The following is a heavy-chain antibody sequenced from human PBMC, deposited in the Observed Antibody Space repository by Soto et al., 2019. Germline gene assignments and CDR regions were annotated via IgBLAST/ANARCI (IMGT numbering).Heavy chain of an antibody. CDR2: IFYSGST. CDR3: ARSGDRSGWFDP. D-gene: IGHD2-21*01. CDR1: GGSVSSYY. Sequence: QVQLQESGPGLVKPSETLSLTCTFSGGSVSSYYWSWVRQPPGTGLELIGYIFYSGSTNYNPSLESRVSISMETSNNQFSLKLTSVTAADTAVYFCARSGDRSGWFDPWGQGTLVTVSS. V-gene: IGHV4-59*02. J-gene: IGHJ5*02.